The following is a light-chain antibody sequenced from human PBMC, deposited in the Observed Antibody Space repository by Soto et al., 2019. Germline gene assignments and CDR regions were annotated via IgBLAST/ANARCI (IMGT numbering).Light chain of an antibody. CDR2: DVS. J-gene: IGLJ3*02. V-gene: IGLV2-11*01. CDR1: SSDVGGYNY. CDR3: CSYAGTSTQV. Sequence: QSVLTQPRSVSGSPGQSVTISCTGTSSDVGGYNYVSWYQQHPGKAPKLMIYDVSKRPSGVPDRFPGSKSGNTASLTISGLQAEDEADYYCCSYAGTSTQVLGGGTKGTVL.